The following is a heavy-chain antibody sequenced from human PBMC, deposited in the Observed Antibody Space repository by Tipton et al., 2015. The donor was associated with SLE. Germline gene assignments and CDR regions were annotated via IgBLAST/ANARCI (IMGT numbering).Heavy chain of an antibody. Sequence: TLSLTCAVYGGSFSGYYWGWIRQPPGKGLEWIGCIYYSGSTNYNPSLKSRVTISIDTSKNQFFLKLSSVTAADTAVYYCAREDRFLEWLLSDYYGMDVWGQGTTVTVSS. J-gene: IGHJ6*02. CDR2: IYYSGST. CDR3: AREDRFLEWLLSDYYGMDV. V-gene: IGHV4-59*01. CDR1: GGSFSGYY. D-gene: IGHD3-3*01.